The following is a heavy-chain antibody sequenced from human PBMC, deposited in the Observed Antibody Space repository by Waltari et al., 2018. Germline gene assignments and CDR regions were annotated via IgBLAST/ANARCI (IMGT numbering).Heavy chain of an antibody. Sequence: QVQLVQSGAEVKKPGSSVKVSCKASGGTFSSYTISWVRQAPGQGLEWMGRIIPILGIANYAQKFQGRVTITADKSTSTAYMELSSLRSEDTAVYYCARSVHYYYDSSGFYLFDLWGRGTLVTVSS. CDR1: GGTFSSYT. J-gene: IGHJ2*01. CDR2: IIPILGIA. D-gene: IGHD3-22*01. V-gene: IGHV1-69*02. CDR3: ARSVHYYYDSSGFYLFDL.